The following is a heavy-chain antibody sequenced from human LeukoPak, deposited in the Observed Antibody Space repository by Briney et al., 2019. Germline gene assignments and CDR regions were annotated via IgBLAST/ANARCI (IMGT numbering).Heavy chain of an antibody. J-gene: IGHJ6*03. CDR2: IKRDGSVQ. CDR3: ARALPDSSSWEDYYYMDV. Sequence: PGESLRLSCVGSGFTLGSYWMTWVRQAPGKGLEWVANIKRDGSVQHYVDSVKGRFTISRDNAKTSLFLQMNSLRAEDTAVYYCARALPDSSSWEDYYYMDVWGKGTTVTVSS. CDR1: GFTLGSYW. D-gene: IGHD6-13*01. V-gene: IGHV3-7*03.